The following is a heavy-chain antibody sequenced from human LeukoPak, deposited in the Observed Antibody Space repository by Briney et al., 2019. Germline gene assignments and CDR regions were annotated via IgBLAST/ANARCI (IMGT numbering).Heavy chain of an antibody. J-gene: IGHJ4*02. Sequence: GGSLRLSCAASGFPLSSYAMSWVRQAPGKGLEWVSATSSSDAGTYYADSVRGRFTISRDNSKNTLYLQMNSLKTEDTAVYYCTGNYYGSGSYADFDYWGQGTLVTVSS. D-gene: IGHD3-10*01. CDR1: GFPLSSYA. V-gene: IGHV3-23*01. CDR2: TSSSDAGT. CDR3: TGNYYGSGSYADFDY.